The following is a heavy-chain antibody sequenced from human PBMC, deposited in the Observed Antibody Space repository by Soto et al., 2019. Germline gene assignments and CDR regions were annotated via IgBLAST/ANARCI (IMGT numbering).Heavy chain of an antibody. CDR3: AKKGQSPYYYYGMDV. CDR2: VSGYNGDT. CDR1: GYTFSRFG. V-gene: IGHV1-18*01. J-gene: IGHJ6*02. Sequence: ASVKVSCKASGYTFSRFGISWVRQAPGQGLEWMGWVSGYNGDTKYAQKVQGRVTMTIDTSTYTAYMELRSLTSDDTAKYYCAKKGQSPYYYYGMDVWG.